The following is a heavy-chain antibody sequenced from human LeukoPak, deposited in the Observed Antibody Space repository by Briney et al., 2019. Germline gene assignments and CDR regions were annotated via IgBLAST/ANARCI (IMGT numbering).Heavy chain of an antibody. V-gene: IGHV4-39*07. CDR3: ASTSPKYYYESSGYSSLFDN. J-gene: IGHJ4*02. CDR2: IYYSGST. D-gene: IGHD3-22*01. CDR1: GGSISTSSYS. Sequence: SETLSLTCTVSGGSISTSSYSWGWIRQPPGKGLEWIGSIYYSGSTYYNPSLKSRVTISVDTSKNQFSLKLTSMTAADTAVYYCASTSPKYYYESSGYSSLFDNWGQGTLVTVSS.